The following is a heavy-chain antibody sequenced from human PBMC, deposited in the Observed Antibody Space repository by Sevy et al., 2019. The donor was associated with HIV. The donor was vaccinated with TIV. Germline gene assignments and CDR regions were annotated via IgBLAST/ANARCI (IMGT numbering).Heavy chain of an antibody. CDR1: GFNFRSYD. V-gene: IGHV1-8*02. CDR3: ARVSGWHLRYGLDG. Sequence: ASVKVSCEASGFNFRSYDIYWVRQAPGQGLEWMGWMNTNTGNTGFAQKFQGRVTMTRNSSISTAYMELSNLRSEDTAVYYCARVSGWHLRYGLDGWGQWTTVTVSS. CDR2: MNTNTGNT. J-gene: IGHJ6*02. D-gene: IGHD6-19*01.